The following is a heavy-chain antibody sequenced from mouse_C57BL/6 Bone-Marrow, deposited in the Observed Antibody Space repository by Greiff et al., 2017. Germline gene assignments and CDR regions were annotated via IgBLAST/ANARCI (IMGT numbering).Heavy chain of an antibody. CDR2: IWWDDDK. J-gene: IGHJ4*01. Sequence: ESGPGILQPSQTLSLTCSFSGFSLSTFGMGVGWIRQPSGKGLEWLAHIWWDDDKYYNPALKSRLTISKDTSKTQVFLKIANVDTADTATYYCARNDYVDYYAMDYWGQGTSVTVSS. D-gene: IGHD2-4*01. V-gene: IGHV8-8*01. CDR1: GFSLSTFGMG. CDR3: ARNDYVDYYAMDY.